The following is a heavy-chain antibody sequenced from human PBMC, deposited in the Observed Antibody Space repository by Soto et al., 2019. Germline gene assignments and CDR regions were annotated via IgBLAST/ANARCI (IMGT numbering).Heavy chain of an antibody. V-gene: IGHV3-23*01. CDR2: IDEGGAST. D-gene: IGHD6-13*01. CDR3: AYSSTPFDY. CDR1: GVTFSSYA. Sequence: GGSLRLSCVVSGVTFSSYAMSWVRQAPGKGLQWVSGIDEGGASTYHADSVKGRFTISRDNSKNTLYLQMNSLRAEDTAVYYCAYSSTPFDYWGQGTLVTVSS. J-gene: IGHJ4*02.